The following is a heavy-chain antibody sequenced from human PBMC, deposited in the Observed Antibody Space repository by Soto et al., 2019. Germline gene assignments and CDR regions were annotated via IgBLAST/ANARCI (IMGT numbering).Heavy chain of an antibody. CDR3: ARDTYDTTGDPLDY. CDR1: GYTFTSYG. V-gene: IGHV1-18*04. D-gene: IGHD3-16*01. Sequence: ASVKVSCKASGYTFTSYGISWVRQAPGQRLEWMGWISTFHGNTNYAQKFEGSVTMTTDTSTSTAYMELRSLTSDDTAIYFYARDTYDTTGDPLDYWGQGTLVTVSS. J-gene: IGHJ4*02. CDR2: ISTFHGNT.